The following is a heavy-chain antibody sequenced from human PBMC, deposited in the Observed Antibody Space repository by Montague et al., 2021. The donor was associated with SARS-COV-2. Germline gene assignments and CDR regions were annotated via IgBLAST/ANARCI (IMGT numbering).Heavy chain of an antibody. D-gene: IGHD4-23*01. CDR2: ISYTGST. CDR1: GGSISSNLFY. CDR3: ERHVDPWGGNCRNWYFDL. Sequence: SETLSLTCTVSGGSISSNLFYWGWIRQTPGKGLECVGDISYTGSTYYNPSLNSPITVAVDTSQNHFSLRLISLTAADTAMYYCERHVDPWGGNCRNWYFDLGGRGSLVTVSS. V-gene: IGHV4-39*01. J-gene: IGHJ2*01.